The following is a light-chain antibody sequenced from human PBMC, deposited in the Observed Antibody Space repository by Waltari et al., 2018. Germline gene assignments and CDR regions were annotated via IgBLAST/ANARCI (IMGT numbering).Light chain of an antibody. CDR1: QSLVHSDGNTY. J-gene: IGKJ4*01. Sequence: EIVMTQTPLSSPVTLGQPASISCRSSQSLVHSDGNTYLSWLHQRPGQPPRLLIYKVSNRVSGVPDRVSGSGAVTDFTLKISRVTAEDVGIYYCMQSTQFRTFGGGTRVEIK. V-gene: IGKV2-24*01. CDR2: KVS. CDR3: MQSTQFRT.